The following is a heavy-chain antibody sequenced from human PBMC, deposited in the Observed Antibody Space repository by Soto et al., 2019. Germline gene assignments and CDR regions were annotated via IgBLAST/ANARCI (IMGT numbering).Heavy chain of an antibody. CDR3: ARDTARSDV. V-gene: IGHV1-3*01. CDR2: INAGNGNT. J-gene: IGHJ6*02. CDR1: GYTFTSYA. D-gene: IGHD4-17*01. Sequence: QVQLVQSGAEVKKPGASVKVSCKASGYTFTSYAMHWVRQAPGQRLEWMGWINAGNGNTKYSQKFQGRVTITRDTSASTGYMELSSLRSEGTAVYYWARDTARSDVWGQVTTVTVSS.